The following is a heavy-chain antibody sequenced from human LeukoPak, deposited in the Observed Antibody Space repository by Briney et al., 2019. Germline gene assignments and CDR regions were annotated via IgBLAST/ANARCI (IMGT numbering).Heavy chain of an antibody. Sequence: SVKVSCKASGGTFSSYAISWVRQAPGQGLEWMGGIIPIFGTENYAQKFQGRVTITADKSTSTAYMELSSLRSEDTAVYYCASSYGSGKQYYYYYYMDVWGKGTTVTVSS. J-gene: IGHJ6*03. V-gene: IGHV1-69*06. CDR1: GGTFSSYA. CDR2: IIPIFGTE. D-gene: IGHD3-10*01. CDR3: ASSYGSGKQYYYYYYMDV.